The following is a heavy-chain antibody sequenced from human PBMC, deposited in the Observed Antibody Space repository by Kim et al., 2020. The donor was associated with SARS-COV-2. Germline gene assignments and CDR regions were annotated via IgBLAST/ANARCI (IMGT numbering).Heavy chain of an antibody. CDR3: AKDGRSHTPDY. J-gene: IGHJ4*01. Sequence: GGSLRLSCAVSGFTFSRVYMSWVRQAPGKGLEWVSGISGSGGSTYYADSEKGQFSVSRHNSRNTLYLQMNSLRGDETAVYYCAKDGRSHTPDYWGHGTLVTVSS. CDR1: GFTFSRVY. D-gene: IGHD6-13*01. CDR2: ISGSGGST. V-gene: IGHV3-23*01.